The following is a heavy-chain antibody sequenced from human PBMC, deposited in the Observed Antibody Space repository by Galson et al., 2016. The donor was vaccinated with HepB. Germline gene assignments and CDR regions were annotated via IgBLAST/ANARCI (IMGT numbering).Heavy chain of an antibody. CDR1: GLTFSRKG. Sequence: SLRLSCAGSGLTFSRKGMGWVRQAPGKGLEWISYITSDSRNIYYADSVKGRFTVSRDNAKNSLYLQMNSLRVDDTAVYYCAVGGHVDYCGQGTLVTVSS. V-gene: IGHV3-48*01. CDR3: AVGGHVDY. J-gene: IGHJ4*02. D-gene: IGHD1-26*01. CDR2: ITSDSRNI.